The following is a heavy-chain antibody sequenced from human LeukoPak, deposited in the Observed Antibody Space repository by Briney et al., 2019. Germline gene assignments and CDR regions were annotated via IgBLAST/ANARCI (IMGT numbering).Heavy chain of an antibody. CDR3: ARDYYDSSAHDAFDI. V-gene: IGHV1-69*01. J-gene: IGHJ3*02. Sequence: SVKVSCKASGGTFSSYAISWVRQAPGQGLEWMGGIIPIFGTANYAQKFQGRVTITADESTSTAYMELSSLRSEDTAVYYCARDYYDSSAHDAFDIWGQGTMVTVSS. CDR1: GGTFSSYA. D-gene: IGHD3-22*01. CDR2: IIPIFGTA.